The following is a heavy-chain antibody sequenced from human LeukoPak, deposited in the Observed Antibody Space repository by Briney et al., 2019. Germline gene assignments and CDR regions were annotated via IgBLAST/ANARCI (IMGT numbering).Heavy chain of an antibody. J-gene: IGHJ4*02. D-gene: IGHD4/OR15-4a*01. V-gene: IGHV3-21*04. CDR1: GFTFSTYN. Sequence: GGSLRLSCAASGFTFSTYNMNWVRQAPGKGLEWVSSINNSSSYIYYADSVKGRFTISRDNAKNSLYLQMNSLRAEDTAVYYCARRAGAYSHPYDYWGQGTLVTVSS. CDR3: ARRAGAYSHPYDY. CDR2: INNSSSYI.